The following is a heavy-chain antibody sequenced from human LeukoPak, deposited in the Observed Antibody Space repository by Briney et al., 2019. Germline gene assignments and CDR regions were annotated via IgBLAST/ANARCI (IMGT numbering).Heavy chain of an antibody. Sequence: GGSLRLSCAASRFTFSSYAMSWVRQAPGKGLEWVSAISGSGGSTYYADSVKGRFTISRDNSKNTLYLQMNSLRAEDTAVYYCAKDGMVRGVKPYYFDYWGQGTLVTVSS. CDR2: ISGSGGST. V-gene: IGHV3-23*01. CDR3: AKDGMVRGVKPYYFDY. J-gene: IGHJ4*02. D-gene: IGHD3-10*01. CDR1: RFTFSSYA.